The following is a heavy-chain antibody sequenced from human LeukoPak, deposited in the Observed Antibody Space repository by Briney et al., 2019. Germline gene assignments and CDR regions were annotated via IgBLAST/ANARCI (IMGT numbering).Heavy chain of an antibody. CDR3: ARDRAGVREIRLSLFDY. CDR2: INPNSGGT. Sequence: ASVKVSCKASGYTFTGYYMHWVRQAPGQGLEWMGWINPNSGGTNYAQKFQGRVSMTRDTSISTAYMELSRLRSDDTAVYYCARDRAGVREIRLSLFDYWGQGTLVTVSS. D-gene: IGHD3-3*01. J-gene: IGHJ4*02. V-gene: IGHV1-2*02. CDR1: GYTFTGYY.